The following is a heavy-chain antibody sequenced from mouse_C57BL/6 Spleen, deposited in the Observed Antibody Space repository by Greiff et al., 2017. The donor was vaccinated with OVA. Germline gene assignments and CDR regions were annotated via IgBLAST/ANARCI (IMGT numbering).Heavy chain of an antibody. CDR1: GYSFTDYH. CDR3: ARGGLGRNYYARDY. V-gene: IGHV1-39*01. CDR2: INPNYGTT. J-gene: IGHJ4*01. D-gene: IGHD4-1*01. Sequence: VQLQQSGPELVKPGASVKISCKASGYSFTDYHMNWVKQSNGKSLEWIGVINPNYGTTSYNQKFKGKATLTVDQSSSTAYMQLNSLTSEDSAVYYCARGGLGRNYYARDYWGQGTSVTVSS.